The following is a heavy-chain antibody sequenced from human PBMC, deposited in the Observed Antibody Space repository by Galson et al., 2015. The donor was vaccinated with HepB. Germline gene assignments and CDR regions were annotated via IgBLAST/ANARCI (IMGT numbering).Heavy chain of an antibody. CDR3: ARDWRNLGFDV. Sequence: SLRLSCAASGFSLRSYWIYWFRQASGKGLVWVSRVNGDGSTITHADSVKSRFTISRDNAENILYLQMNSLRDEDTAVYYCARDWRNLGFDVWSRDNGHRLF. V-gene: IGHV3-74*01. J-gene: IGHJ3*01. D-gene: IGHD1-7*01. CDR1: GFSLRSYW. CDR2: VNGDGSTI.